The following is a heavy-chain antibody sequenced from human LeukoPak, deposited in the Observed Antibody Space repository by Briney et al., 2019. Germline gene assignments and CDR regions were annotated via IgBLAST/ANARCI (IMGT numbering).Heavy chain of an antibody. CDR3: ARARMPSGDLYYYGMDV. CDR1: GFTFSSYA. CDR2: ISSNGDST. J-gene: IGHJ6*02. V-gene: IGHV3-64*01. D-gene: IGHD3-10*01. Sequence: GGSLRLSCAASGFTFSSYAMHWVRQAPGKGLEYVSAISSNGDSTYYANSVKGTFTISRDNSKNTLYLQMGSLRAEDMAVYYCARARMPSGDLYYYGMDVWGQGTTVTVSS.